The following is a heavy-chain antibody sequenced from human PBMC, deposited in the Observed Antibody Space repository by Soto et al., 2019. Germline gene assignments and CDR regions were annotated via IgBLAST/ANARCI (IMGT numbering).Heavy chain of an antibody. J-gene: IGHJ6*02. CDR3: ARDRGYTMDV. CDR1: GFTFSSYW. Sequence: EVQLVESGGGLAQPGGSLRLSCAASGFTFSSYWMHWVRQAPGKGLVWVSVINSDGSTISYADSVKGRFTISRDSAKNTLYLQMNSLRAEDTAVYYCARDRGYTMDVWGQGTAVTVSS. CDR2: INSDGSTI. D-gene: IGHD1-1*01. V-gene: IGHV3-74*01.